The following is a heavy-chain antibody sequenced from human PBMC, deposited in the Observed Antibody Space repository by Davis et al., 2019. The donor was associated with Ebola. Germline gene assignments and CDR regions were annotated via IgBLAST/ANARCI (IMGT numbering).Heavy chain of an antibody. Sequence: GESLKISCAASGFTFSTYGMTWVRQAPVKGLEWVSHINSGGSYISYTDSVKGRFIISRDDAKSTVYLQMNSLRDEDTAIYYCATDPEGWLDFDYWGQGTLVTVSS. CDR2: INSGGSYI. CDR1: GFTFSTYG. CDR3: ATDPEGWLDFDY. D-gene: IGHD6-19*01. J-gene: IGHJ4*02. V-gene: IGHV3-48*02.